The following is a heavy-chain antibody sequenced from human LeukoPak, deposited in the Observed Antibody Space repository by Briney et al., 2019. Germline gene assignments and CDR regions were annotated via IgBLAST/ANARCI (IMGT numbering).Heavy chain of an antibody. D-gene: IGHD3-22*01. CDR2: INPNSGGT. CDR3: AGSSGYYYAFDI. CDR1: GYTFTGYY. Sequence: KVSCKASGYTFTGYYMQWVRQALGQGLEWMGWINPNSGGTNYAQKFQGRVTMTRDTSISTAYMELSRLRSDDTAVYYCAGSSGYYYAFDIWGQGTMVTVSS. J-gene: IGHJ3*02. V-gene: IGHV1-2*02.